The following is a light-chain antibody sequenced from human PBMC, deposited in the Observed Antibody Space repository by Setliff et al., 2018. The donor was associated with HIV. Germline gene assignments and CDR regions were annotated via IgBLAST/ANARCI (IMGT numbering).Light chain of an antibody. J-gene: IGLJ2*01. CDR1: SSDVGGYNY. CDR2: EVS. CDR3: SSYAGSNNMI. V-gene: IGLV2-8*01. Sequence: ALTQPPSASGSPGQSVTISCTGTSSDVGGYNYVSWYQQHPGKAPQVMIYEVSKRPSGVPDRFSGSKSGNTASLTVSGLQADDEADYYCSSYAGSNNMIFGGGTKVTVL.